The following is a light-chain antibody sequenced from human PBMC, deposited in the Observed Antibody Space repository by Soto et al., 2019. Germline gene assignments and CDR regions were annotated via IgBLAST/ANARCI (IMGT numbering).Light chain of an antibody. CDR3: TSYTNSSTLVL. CDR1: SSDIGAYNY. V-gene: IGLV2-14*03. CDR2: DVS. Sequence: QSALTQPASVSGSPGQSITISCTGTSSDIGAYNYVSWYQQHPGKAPKLMIYDVSNRPSGVSDRFSGSKSGNTASLTISGLQAEDEADYYCTSYTNSSTLVLFGGGTKVTVL. J-gene: IGLJ2*01.